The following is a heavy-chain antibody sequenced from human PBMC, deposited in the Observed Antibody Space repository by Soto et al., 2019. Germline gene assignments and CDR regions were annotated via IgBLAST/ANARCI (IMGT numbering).Heavy chain of an antibody. CDR1: GGTFSSYA. CDR2: IIPIFSTA. V-gene: IGHV1-69*13. CDR3: ARDRYSSSWYLAFDI. J-gene: IGHJ3*02. Sequence: SVKVSCKASGGTFSSYAISWVRQAPGQGLEWMGGIIPIFSTANYAQKFQGRVTITADESTSTAYMELSSLRSEDTAVYYCARDRYSSSWYLAFDIWGQGTMVTVSS. D-gene: IGHD6-13*01.